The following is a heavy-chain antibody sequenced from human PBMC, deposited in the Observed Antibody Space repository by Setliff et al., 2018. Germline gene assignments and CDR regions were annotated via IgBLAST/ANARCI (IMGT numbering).Heavy chain of an antibody. CDR3: ARYRVVPAALNWFDP. D-gene: IGHD2-2*01. CDR1: GGTFSSYA. Sequence: SVKVSCKASGGTFSSYAISWVRQAPGQGLEWMGRIIPIFGTANYAQKFQGRVTITADKSTSTAYMELSSLRSEDTAVYYCARYRVVPAALNWFDPWGQGTPVTVSS. CDR2: IIPIFGTA. J-gene: IGHJ5*02. V-gene: IGHV1-69*06.